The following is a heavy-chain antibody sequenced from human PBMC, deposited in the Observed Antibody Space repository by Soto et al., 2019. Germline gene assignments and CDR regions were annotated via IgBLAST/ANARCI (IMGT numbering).Heavy chain of an antibody. J-gene: IGHJ6*03. CDR3: AKSGTLSYYYYMDV. CDR1: GFTFDDYA. Sequence: PGGSLRLSCAASGFTFDDYAMHWVRPAPGKGLEWVSGISWNSGSIGYADSVKGRFTISRDNAKNSLYLQMNSLRAEDTALYYCAKSGTLSYYYYMDVWGKGTTVTVSS. D-gene: IGHD3-16*01. V-gene: IGHV3-9*01. CDR2: ISWNSGSI.